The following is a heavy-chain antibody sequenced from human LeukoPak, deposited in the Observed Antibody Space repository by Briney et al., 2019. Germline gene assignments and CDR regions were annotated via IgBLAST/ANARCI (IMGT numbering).Heavy chain of an antibody. V-gene: IGHV4-31*03. D-gene: IGHD3-16*02. Sequence: PSETLSLTCTVSGGSISSGGYYWSWIRQHPGKGLEWIGYIYYSGSTYYNPSLKSRVTISVDTSKNQFSLKLSPVTAADTAVYYCARGPGGYYDYVWGSYRETDYWGQGTLVTVSS. CDR1: GGSISSGGYY. CDR3: ARGPGGYYDYVWGSYRETDY. J-gene: IGHJ4*02. CDR2: IYYSGST.